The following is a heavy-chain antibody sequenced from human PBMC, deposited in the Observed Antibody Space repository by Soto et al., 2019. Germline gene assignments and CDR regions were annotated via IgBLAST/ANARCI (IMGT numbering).Heavy chain of an antibody. CDR3: ARDSYSSSWYDY. Sequence: EVQLVESGGGLVQPGGSLRLSCAASGFTFSSYRMHWVRQAPGRGRVWVSRINSDGSSTSYADSVKGRFTISRDNAKNTLYLQMNSLRAEDTAVYYCARDSYSSSWYDYWGQGTLVTVSS. CDR2: INSDGSST. V-gene: IGHV3-74*01. J-gene: IGHJ4*02. D-gene: IGHD6-13*01. CDR1: GFTFSSYR.